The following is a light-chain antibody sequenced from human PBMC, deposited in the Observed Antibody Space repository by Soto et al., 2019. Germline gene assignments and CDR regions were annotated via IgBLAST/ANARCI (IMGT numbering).Light chain of an antibody. CDR3: QQSYDTPPVT. CDR2: AAS. Sequence: DIQLTQSPSSLSASVGDRVTITCRARQSISTYLNWYQQKPGKAPKLLNFAASSLQSGVPSRFSGSGSGTDFTLTISGLQPEYFATYYCQQSYDTPPVTFGGGTKVDIK. J-gene: IGKJ4*01. V-gene: IGKV1-39*01. CDR1: QSISTY.